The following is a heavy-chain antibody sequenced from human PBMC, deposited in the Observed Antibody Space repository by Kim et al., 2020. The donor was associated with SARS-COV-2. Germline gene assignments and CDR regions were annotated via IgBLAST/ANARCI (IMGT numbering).Heavy chain of an antibody. V-gene: IGHV3-74*01. Sequence: GGSLRLSCAASGFTFSSYWMHWVRQAPGKGLVWVSRINSDGSSTSYADSVKGRFTISRDNAKNTLYLQMNSLRAEDTAVYYCARDGFPRRYSSSWYGRDYYYYGMDVWGQGTTVTVSS. CDR2: INSDGSST. CDR3: ARDGFPRRYSSSWYGRDYYYYGMDV. CDR1: GFTFSSYW. J-gene: IGHJ6*02. D-gene: IGHD6-13*01.